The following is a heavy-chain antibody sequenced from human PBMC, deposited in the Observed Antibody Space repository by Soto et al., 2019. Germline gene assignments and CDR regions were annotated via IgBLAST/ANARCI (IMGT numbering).Heavy chain of an antibody. Sequence: QVQLVQSGAEVKKPGSSVKVSCKASGGTLSSSVISWVRKAPGQGLEWMGGIIPIYGTVNYAEKFQGRVTITADESTSTAYMELSSLRSEDTAIYYCARDLGGCSAGSCRYNWFDPWGQGTLVTVSS. CDR2: IIPIYGTV. V-gene: IGHV1-69*01. CDR3: ARDLGGCSAGSCRYNWFDP. CDR1: GGTLSSSV. D-gene: IGHD2-15*01. J-gene: IGHJ5*02.